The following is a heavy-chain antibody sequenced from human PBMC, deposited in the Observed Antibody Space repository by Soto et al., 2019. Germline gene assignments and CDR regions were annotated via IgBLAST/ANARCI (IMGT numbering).Heavy chain of an antibody. CDR1: GFTFSSYA. V-gene: IGHV3-30*03. Sequence: PGGSXRLSCAASGFTFSSYAMHWVRQAPGKGLEWVAVISYDGSKTYYADSVKGRFTIYRDNSKNTVYMQMNSLRGEDTDVYSCERASSKIYNMEVWGQGTTVTVSS. D-gene: IGHD1-1*01. CDR2: ISYDGSKT. CDR3: ERASSKIYNMEV. J-gene: IGHJ6*02.